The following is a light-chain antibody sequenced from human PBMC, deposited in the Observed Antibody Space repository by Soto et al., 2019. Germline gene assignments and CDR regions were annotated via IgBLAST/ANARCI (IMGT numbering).Light chain of an antibody. CDR2: EVS. J-gene: IGLJ1*01. Sequence: QSALNQPPSASGSPGQSVTIFCPGTSSDVGGYNYVSWYQQHPGKAPKLMIYEVSKRPSGVPDRFSGSKSGNTASLTVSGLQAEDEADYYCSSYAGSNNFFYVFGTGTKVTVL. CDR1: SSDVGGYNY. V-gene: IGLV2-8*01. CDR3: SSYAGSNNFFYV.